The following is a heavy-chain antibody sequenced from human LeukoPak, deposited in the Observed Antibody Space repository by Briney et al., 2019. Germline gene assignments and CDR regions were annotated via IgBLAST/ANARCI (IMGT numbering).Heavy chain of an antibody. D-gene: IGHD5/OR15-5a*01. V-gene: IGHV1-18*01. CDR1: GYTFTSYG. CDR2: ISAYNGNT. Sequence: ASVKVSCKASGYTFTSYGISWVRQAPGQGLEWMGWISAYNGNTNYAQKLQGRVTMTTDTSTSTACMELRSLRSDDTAVYYCARDGDSVAPYYYYYYGMDVWGQGTTVTVSS. J-gene: IGHJ6*02. CDR3: ARDGDSVAPYYYYYYGMDV.